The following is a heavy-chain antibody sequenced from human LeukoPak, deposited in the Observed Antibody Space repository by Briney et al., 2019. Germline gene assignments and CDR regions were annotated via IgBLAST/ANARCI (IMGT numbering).Heavy chain of an antibody. J-gene: IGHJ4*02. CDR1: GGTFSSYA. D-gene: IGHD6-13*01. V-gene: IGHV1-69*04. Sequence: SVKVSCKASGGTFSSYAISWVRQAPGQGLEWMGRIIPILGIANYAQKFQGRVTITADKSTSTAYMELSSLRSEDTAVYYCARDKAPYSSSWGDWGQGTLVTVSS. CDR3: ARDKAPYSSSWGD. CDR2: IIPILGIA.